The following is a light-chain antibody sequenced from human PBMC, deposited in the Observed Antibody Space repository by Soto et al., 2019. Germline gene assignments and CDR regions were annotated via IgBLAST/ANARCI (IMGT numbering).Light chain of an antibody. CDR3: QQLNSYPIT. CDR2: AAS. V-gene: IGKV1-8*01. Sequence: AIRMTQSPSSFSASTGDRVTINCRASQGISSYLAWYQQKPGKAPKLLIYAASTLQSGVPSRFSGSGSGTDCTLTISSLQPEDVATYFCQQLNSYPITFGQGTRLEI. CDR1: QGISSY. J-gene: IGKJ5*01.